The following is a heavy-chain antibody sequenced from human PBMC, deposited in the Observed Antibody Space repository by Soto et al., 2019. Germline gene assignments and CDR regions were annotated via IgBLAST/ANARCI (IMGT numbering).Heavy chain of an antibody. V-gene: IGHV3-48*02. D-gene: IGHD3-16*01. CDR2: ITAASDTI. CDR1: GFTFSIYT. J-gene: IGHJ5*02. CDR3: ARHSTTARVWAWFDP. Sequence: EVQLVESGGGLAQPGGSLRLSCEAAGFTFSIYTMNWVRQAPGKGLEWVSYITAASDTIYYADSVKGRFTISRDNAKNSPYLQMNSLRDEDTAVYSCARHSTTARVWAWFDPWGQGTMVTVSS.